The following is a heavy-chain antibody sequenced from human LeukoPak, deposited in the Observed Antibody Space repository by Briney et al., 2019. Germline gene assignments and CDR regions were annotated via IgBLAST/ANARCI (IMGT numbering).Heavy chain of an antibody. CDR1: GYTFTSYY. D-gene: IGHD2-2*01. CDR2: INPSGGST. CDR3: ARGAVVPAALMYNWFDP. J-gene: IGHJ5*02. Sequence: ASVKVSCKASGYTFTSYYMHWVRQAPGQGLEWMGIINPSGGSTSYAQKFQGRVTMTRDTSTSTVYMELSSLRSEDTAVYYCARGAVVPAALMYNWFDPWGQGTLVTVSS. V-gene: IGHV1-46*01.